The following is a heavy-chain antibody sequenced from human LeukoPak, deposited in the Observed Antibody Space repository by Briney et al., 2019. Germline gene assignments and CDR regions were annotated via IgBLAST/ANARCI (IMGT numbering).Heavy chain of an antibody. CDR1: GFTFSRYS. Sequence: KPGGSLRLSCAASGFTFSRYSMNWARQAPGKGLEWVASISSTSTFIYSADSVKGRFTISRDTAKNSLFLQMNSLRAEDTAIYYCARDYFDSSDYPQTYYYYYMDVWGKGTTVTVSS. V-gene: IGHV3-21*01. CDR2: ISSTSTFI. J-gene: IGHJ6*03. CDR3: ARDYFDSSDYPQTYYYYYMDV. D-gene: IGHD3-22*01.